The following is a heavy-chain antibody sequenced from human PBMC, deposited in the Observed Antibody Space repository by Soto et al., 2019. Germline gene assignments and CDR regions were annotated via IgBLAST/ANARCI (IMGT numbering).Heavy chain of an antibody. CDR1: GYTFTINW. CDR3: ARGSGYHNY. Sequence: GELLKIWCKGAGYTFTINWIAWVRQMPGKGLERMGIIYPSDSDTRYSPSFQGQVTISVDKSISTAYLQWSSLKASDTAMYYCARGSGYHNYWGQGTLVTVSS. J-gene: IGHJ4*02. V-gene: IGHV5-51*01. D-gene: IGHD5-12*01. CDR2: IYPSDSDT.